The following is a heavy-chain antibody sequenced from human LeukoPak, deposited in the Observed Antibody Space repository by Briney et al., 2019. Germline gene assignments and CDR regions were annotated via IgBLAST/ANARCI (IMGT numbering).Heavy chain of an antibody. D-gene: IGHD4/OR15-4a*01. V-gene: IGHV3-53*05. Sequence: GGSLRLSCAASGFTVSSNYMSWVRQAPGKGLEWVSVIYSGGSTYYADSVKGRFTISRDTSKNTLYLQMNSLRAEDTAVYYCAREQSSGAWRTSDYWGQGTLVTVS. J-gene: IGHJ4*02. CDR3: AREQSSGAWRTSDY. CDR1: GFTVSSNY. CDR2: IYSGGST.